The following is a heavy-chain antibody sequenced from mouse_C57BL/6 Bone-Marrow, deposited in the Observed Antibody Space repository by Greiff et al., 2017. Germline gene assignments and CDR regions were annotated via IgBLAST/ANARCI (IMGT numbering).Heavy chain of an antibody. CDR2: IDPSDSYT. D-gene: IGHD1-1*01. CDR1: GYTFTSYW. CDR3: ARRCYGSSPYWYFDV. Sequence: VQLQQPGAELVMPGASVKLSCKASGYTFTSYWMHWVKQRPGQGLEWIGEIDPSDSYTNYNQKFKGKSTLTVDKSSSTAYMQLSSLTSEDSAVYYCARRCYGSSPYWYFDVWGTGTTVTVSS. J-gene: IGHJ1*03. V-gene: IGHV1-69*01.